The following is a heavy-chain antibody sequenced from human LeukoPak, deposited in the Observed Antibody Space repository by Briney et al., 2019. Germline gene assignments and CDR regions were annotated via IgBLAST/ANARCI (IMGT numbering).Heavy chain of an antibody. V-gene: IGHV3-53*05. D-gene: IGHD2-2*01. CDR2: IYSGGAT. CDR3: AKTLGKYQLLDAAFDI. J-gene: IGHJ3*02. Sequence: GGSLRLSCAASGITVSTNYMSWVRQAPGKGLEWVSIIYSGGATYYADSVKGRFTISRDNAKSSLYLQMNSLRAEDMALYYCAKTLGKYQLLDAAFDIWGQGTMVTFSS. CDR1: GITVSTNY.